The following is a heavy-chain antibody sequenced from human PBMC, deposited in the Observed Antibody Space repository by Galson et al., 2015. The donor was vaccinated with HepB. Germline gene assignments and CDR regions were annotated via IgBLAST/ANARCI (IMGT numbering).Heavy chain of an antibody. CDR2: ISWNSGSI. Sequence: SLRLSCAASGFTFDDYAMRWVRQAPGKGLEWVSGISWNSGSIGYADSAKGRFTISRDSAKNSLYLQMNSLRAEDTALYYCAKDISPYCSSTSCYTFDYWGQGTLVTVSS. D-gene: IGHD2-2*02. J-gene: IGHJ4*02. CDR3: AKDISPYCSSTSCYTFDY. V-gene: IGHV3-9*01. CDR1: GFTFDDYA.